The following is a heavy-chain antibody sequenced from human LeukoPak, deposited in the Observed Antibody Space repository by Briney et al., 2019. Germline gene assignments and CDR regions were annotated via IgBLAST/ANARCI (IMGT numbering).Heavy chain of an antibody. Sequence: KPSETQSLTCTVSGGSISSYYWSWVRQPPGKGLEWIGYIYYSGSTYYNPSLKSRVTISVDTSKNQFSLKLSSVTAADTAVYYCARDLWDIVVVPVWGQGTLVTVSS. V-gene: IGHV4-59*12. CDR1: GGSISSYY. J-gene: IGHJ4*02. CDR3: ARDLWDIVVVPV. D-gene: IGHD2-15*01. CDR2: IYYSGST.